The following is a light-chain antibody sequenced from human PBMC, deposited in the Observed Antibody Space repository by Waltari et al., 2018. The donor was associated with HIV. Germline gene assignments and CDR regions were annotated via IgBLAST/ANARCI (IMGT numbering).Light chain of an antibody. CDR3: QQYTYWPLT. CDR1: QNVNKH. J-gene: IGKJ4*01. V-gene: IGKV3-15*01. Sequence: EIQMTQSPATLSVSPGERATLSCSASQNVNKHLAWYQQTLGQPPRLLIYDISTRAPGIPARFSASGSGTEFTLTISSLQSEDFGVYYCQQYTYWPLTFGGGTKVEIQ. CDR2: DIS.